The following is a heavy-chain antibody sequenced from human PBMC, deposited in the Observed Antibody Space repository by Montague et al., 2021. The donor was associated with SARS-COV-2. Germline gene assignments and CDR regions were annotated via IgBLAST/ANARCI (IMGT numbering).Heavy chain of an antibody. J-gene: IGHJ5*02. CDR1: GGSISSSSYY. CDR3: ARQGDQLLLEYWFDP. Sequence: SETLSLTCTVSGGSISSSSYYWGWIRQPPGKGLEWIGSIYYSGSTYYXXXLKSRVTISVDTSKNQFSLKLSSVTAADTVVYYCARQGDQLLLEYWFDPWGQGTLVTVSS. V-gene: IGHV4-39*01. CDR2: IYYSGST. D-gene: IGHD2-2*01.